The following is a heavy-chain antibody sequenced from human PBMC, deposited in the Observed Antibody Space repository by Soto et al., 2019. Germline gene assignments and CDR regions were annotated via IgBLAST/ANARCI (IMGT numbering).Heavy chain of an antibody. CDR2: IHYSGST. CDR1: GGSISSYY. D-gene: IGHD2-2*01. Sequence: QVQLQESGPGLVKPSETLSLTCTVSGGSISSYYWSWIRQSPGEGLEWIGYIHYSGSTKSNPSLKGRVTTSVDTSKKPVSLELSSVTAADSAVYFCARARYQLLHPYYYGMDVWGQGTTVTVSS. V-gene: IGHV4-59*01. CDR3: ARARYQLLHPYYYGMDV. J-gene: IGHJ6*02.